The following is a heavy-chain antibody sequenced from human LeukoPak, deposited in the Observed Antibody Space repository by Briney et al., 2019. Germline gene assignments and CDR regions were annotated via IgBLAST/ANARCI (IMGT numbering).Heavy chain of an antibody. J-gene: IGHJ4*02. D-gene: IGHD6-13*01. V-gene: IGHV3-23*01. CDR3: AKGEAAAGTGFRGFDY. CDR2: ISGSGGST. CDR1: GFTFSSYA. Sequence: GGSLRLSCAASGFTFSSYAMSWVRQAPGKGLEWVSAISGSGGSTYYADCVKGRFTISRDNSKNTLYLQMNSLRAEDTAVYYCAKGEAAAGTGFRGFDYWGQGTLVTVSS.